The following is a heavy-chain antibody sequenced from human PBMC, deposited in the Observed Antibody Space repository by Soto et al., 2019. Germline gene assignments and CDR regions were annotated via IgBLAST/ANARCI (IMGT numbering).Heavy chain of an antibody. V-gene: IGHV3-30*18. Sequence: PGGSLRLSCAASGFTFSSYGMHWVRQAPGKGLEWVAVISYDGSNKYYADSVKGRFTISRDNSKSTLYLQMNSLRAEDTAVYYCAKRDIVVVPAAKLSGGGMDVWGQGTTVTVSS. CDR2: ISYDGSNK. D-gene: IGHD2-2*01. CDR1: GFTFSSYG. CDR3: AKRDIVVVPAAKLSGGGMDV. J-gene: IGHJ6*02.